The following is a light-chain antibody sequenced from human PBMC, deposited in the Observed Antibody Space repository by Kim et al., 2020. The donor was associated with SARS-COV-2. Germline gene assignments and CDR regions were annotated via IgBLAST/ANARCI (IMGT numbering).Light chain of an antibody. Sequence: NFMLTQPHSVSESPGKTVTISCTRSSGSIDDNYVQWYQQRPGGVPTTVIYEDDQRPSGVSDRFSGSIDNSSNSASLTISGLRTEDEADYYCQSYNRDNVLFRGGTQLTVL. J-gene: IGLJ2*01. CDR2: EDD. V-gene: IGLV6-57*04. CDR3: QSYNRDNVL. CDR1: SGSIDDNY.